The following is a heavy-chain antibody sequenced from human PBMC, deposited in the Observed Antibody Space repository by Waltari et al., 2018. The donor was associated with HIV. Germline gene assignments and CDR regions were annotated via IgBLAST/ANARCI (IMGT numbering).Heavy chain of an antibody. D-gene: IGHD6-13*01. CDR1: GGSISSYY. Sequence: QVQLQESGPGLVKPSETLSLTCTVSGGSISSYYWSWIRQPPGKGLEWIGYIYYSGSTNYNPSPKSRVTISVDTSKNQFCLKLSSVTAADTAVYYCAREEGTYSSSWGVLDYWGQGTLVTVSS. CDR3: AREEGTYSSSWGVLDY. CDR2: IYYSGST. J-gene: IGHJ4*02. V-gene: IGHV4-59*01.